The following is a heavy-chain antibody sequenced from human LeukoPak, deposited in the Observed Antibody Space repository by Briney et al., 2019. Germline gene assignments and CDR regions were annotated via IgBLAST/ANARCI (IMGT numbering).Heavy chain of an antibody. J-gene: IGHJ6*02. CDR1: SGSISSSSDY. CDR2: IYYSGST. V-gene: IGHV4-39*01. Sequence: SETLSLTCTVSSGSISSSSDYWGWIRQPPGKGLEWIGSIYYSGSTYYNPSLKSRVTISVDTSKNQFSLKLSSVTAADTAVYYCAGLRTYSSSWYRKSFYYYGMDVWGQGTTVTVSS. CDR3: AGLRTYSSSWYRKSFYYYGMDV. D-gene: IGHD6-13*01.